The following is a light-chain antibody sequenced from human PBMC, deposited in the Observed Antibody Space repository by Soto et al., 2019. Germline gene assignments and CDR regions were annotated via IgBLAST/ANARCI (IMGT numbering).Light chain of an antibody. V-gene: IGKV1-39*01. CDR1: QSISSY. CDR2: AAS. Sequence: DIQMTPSPSSLSASVLYRVTITFRASQSISSYLNWYQQKPGRVPKLLIYAASSLQSGVPSRFSGSGSGTDFTLTISSLQPEDFATYYCQKSYSTPRKFGQGTKVDIK. CDR3: QKSYSTPRK. J-gene: IGKJ1*01.